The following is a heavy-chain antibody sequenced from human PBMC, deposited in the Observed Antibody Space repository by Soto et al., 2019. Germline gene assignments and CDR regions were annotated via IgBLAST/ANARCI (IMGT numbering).Heavy chain of an antibody. D-gene: IGHD2-15*01. CDR3: ARDYCSGGSCYGEYFQH. CDR2: ISAYNGNT. V-gene: IGHV1-18*01. Sequence: GASVKVSCKASGYTFTSYGISWVRQAPGQGLEWMGWISAYNGNTNYAQKLQGRVTMTTDTSTSTAYMELRSLRSDDTAVYYCARDYCSGGSCYGEYFQHWGQGTLVTVSP. CDR1: GYTFTSYG. J-gene: IGHJ1*01.